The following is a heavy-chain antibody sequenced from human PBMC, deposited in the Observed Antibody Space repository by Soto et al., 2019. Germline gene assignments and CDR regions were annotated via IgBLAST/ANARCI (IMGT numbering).Heavy chain of an antibody. D-gene: IGHD6-19*01. J-gene: IGHJ3*02. CDR2: ISGSGTIA. CDR3: AKLGSNGWYDAFDI. Sequence: EVQLLESGGGLVQPGGSLRLSFAASGFTFSIYAMTWVRQAPGKGLEWVSTISGSGTIAYYADSVKGRFTFSRDNSKNTLYLQMNSLRAEDTALYYCAKLGSNGWYDAFDIWGQGTVVTVSS. CDR1: GFTFSIYA. V-gene: IGHV3-23*01.